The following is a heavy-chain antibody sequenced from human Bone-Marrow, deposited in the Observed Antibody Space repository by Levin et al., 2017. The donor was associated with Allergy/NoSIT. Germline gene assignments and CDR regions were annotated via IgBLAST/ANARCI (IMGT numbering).Heavy chain of an antibody. CDR1: GYTFTDYY. V-gene: IGHV1-2*02. D-gene: IGHD3-22*01. CDR3: ARDPDYYDRAFDI. Sequence: GESLKISCKASGYTFTDYYMNWVRQAPGQGLEWMGWINPNSGGTNYAQKFQGRVTMTRDSSISTAYMELSGLRSDDTAVYYCARDPDYYDRAFDIWGQGTMVTVSS. CDR2: INPNSGGT. J-gene: IGHJ3*02.